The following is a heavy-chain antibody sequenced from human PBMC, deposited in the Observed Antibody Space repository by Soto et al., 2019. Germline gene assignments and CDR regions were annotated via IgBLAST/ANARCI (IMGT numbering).Heavy chain of an antibody. CDR1: GFTFSTSA. CDR2: IVGGSGNT. V-gene: IGHV1-58*01. Sequence: MQLVQSGPEVKKPGTSVKVSSKASGFTFSTSAVQWVRQAPGQRPEWMGWIVGGSGNTNYAQNSQERVIITRDMSTSTVYMELSSLRSDDTAVYFCAARRSGLYAMDVWGQGTTVTVSS. D-gene: IGHD1-26*01. J-gene: IGHJ6*02. CDR3: AARRSGLYAMDV.